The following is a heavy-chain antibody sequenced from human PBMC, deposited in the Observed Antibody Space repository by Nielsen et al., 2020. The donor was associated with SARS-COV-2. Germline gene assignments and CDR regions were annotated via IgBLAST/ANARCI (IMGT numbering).Heavy chain of an antibody. CDR1: GYSFTGYH. J-gene: IGHJ4*02. V-gene: IGHV1-2*06. CDR3: AGSGSGWYNFDS. D-gene: IGHD6-19*01. CDR2: INPNSGGP. Sequence: ASVKVSCKASGYSFTGYHVYWVRQAPGQGLEWMGRINPNSGGPNYAQKFQGRVTMTWDTSISTAYMELSGLKSDDTAVFYCAGSGSGWYNFDSWGQGTLVTVSS.